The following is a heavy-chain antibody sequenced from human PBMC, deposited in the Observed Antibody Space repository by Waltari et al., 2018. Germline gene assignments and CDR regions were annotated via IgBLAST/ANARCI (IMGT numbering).Heavy chain of an antibody. Sequence: QLQLVQSGAEVRQPGASVKVSCKASGYTFRNYYIHWVRQAPGQGLGYLGRIDPSGGRTTYTQKFQSRITMTMDTSTTTVYMEINSLRSEDTAIYYCARGRTESLWALIVYWGQGTLLTVSS. D-gene: IGHD3-16*01. CDR3: ARGRTESLWALIVY. J-gene: IGHJ4*02. CDR1: GYTFRNYY. V-gene: IGHV1-46*01. CDR2: IDPSGGRT.